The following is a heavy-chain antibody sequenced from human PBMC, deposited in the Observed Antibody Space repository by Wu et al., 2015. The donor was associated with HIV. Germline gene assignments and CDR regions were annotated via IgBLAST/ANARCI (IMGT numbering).Heavy chain of an antibody. CDR3: ARDWQFHVVFDDFYMES. Sequence: QVQLVQSGAEVQKSGASVKVSCKTSGYTFTDYYIHWVRQAPGQGLQWMGWINPDTGDTKYAETFKGRVTMIRDTSISTVYMVLTSLKFNDTAIYYCARDWQFHVVFDDFYMESG. D-gene: IGHD3-9*01. V-gene: IGHV1-2*02. J-gene: IGHJ6*03. CDR1: GYTFTDYY. CDR2: INPDTGDT.